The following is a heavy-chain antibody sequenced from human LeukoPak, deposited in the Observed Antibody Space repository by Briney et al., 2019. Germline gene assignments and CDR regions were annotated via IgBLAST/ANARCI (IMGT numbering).Heavy chain of an antibody. CDR3: ARHGMATNSFDY. CDR1: GGSISSYY. Sequence: SETLSLTCTVSGGSISSYYWSWIRQPPGKGLEWIEYIYYSGSTNYNPSLKSRVTISVDTSKNQFSLKLSSVTAADTAVYYCARHGMATNSFDYWGQGTLVTVSS. V-gene: IGHV4-59*08. CDR2: IYYSGST. D-gene: IGHD5-24*01. J-gene: IGHJ4*02.